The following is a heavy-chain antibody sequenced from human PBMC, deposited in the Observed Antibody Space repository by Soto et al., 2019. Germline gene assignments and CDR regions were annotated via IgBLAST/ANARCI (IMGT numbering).Heavy chain of an antibody. CDR2: IRVSNGNT. V-gene: IGHV1-18*01. CDR3: ARVAVSCKDSIYHYFYGMDV. J-gene: IGHJ6*02. CDR1: GYTFTNYG. D-gene: IGHD2-15*01. Sequence: ASVKVSCKASGYTFTNYGISWVRQAPGQGLEWMGWIRVSNGNTKYAQKFQDRVTMTTDTSTSTAYLELRSLRSDDTAVYRCARVAVSCKDSIYHYFYGMDVWGQGTTVTVSS.